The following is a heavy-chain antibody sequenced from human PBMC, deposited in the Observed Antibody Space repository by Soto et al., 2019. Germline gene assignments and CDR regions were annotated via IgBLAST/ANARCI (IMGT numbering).Heavy chain of an antibody. CDR2: ISRDGGTK. D-gene: IGHD2-8*02. J-gene: IGHJ4*02. Sequence: GGSLRLSCAVSGFTVSTYGMHWVRQAPGKGLEWVAVISRDGGTKYYADSVKGRFTISRDNSRNTLFLEKNSLRGDDMAVYYCTGEVASGYWGQGTLVTVS. V-gene: IGHV3-30*03. CDR1: GFTVSTYG. CDR3: TGEVASGY.